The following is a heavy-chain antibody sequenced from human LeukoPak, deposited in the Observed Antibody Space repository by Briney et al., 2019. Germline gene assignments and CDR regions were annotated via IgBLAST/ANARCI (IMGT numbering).Heavy chain of an antibody. D-gene: IGHD1-1*01. CDR2: IYYSGST. CDR3: ARGIKARNDNLYYFDY. CDR1: GGSISSHY. Sequence: SETLSLTCTVSGGSISSHYWSWIRQPPGKGLEWIGYIYYSGSTNYNPSLKSRVTISVDTSKNQFSLKLSSVTAADTAAYYCARGIKARNDNLYYFDYWGQGTLVTVSS. J-gene: IGHJ4*02. V-gene: IGHV4-59*11.